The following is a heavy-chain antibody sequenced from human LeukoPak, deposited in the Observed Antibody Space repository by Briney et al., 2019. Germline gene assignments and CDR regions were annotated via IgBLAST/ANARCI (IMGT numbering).Heavy chain of an antibody. CDR2: TWYDGSNK. CDR1: GFTFSTYG. V-gene: IGHV3-33*01. D-gene: IGHD2-15*01. J-gene: IGHJ4*02. CDR3: ARDQSLLYFDY. Sequence: GGSLRLSCAASGFTFSTYGMHWVRQAPGKGLEWVALTWYDGSNKSYGDSVKGRFTISRDNSKNTLYLQMSSLRAEDTAVYYCARDQSLLYFDYWGQGTLVTVSS.